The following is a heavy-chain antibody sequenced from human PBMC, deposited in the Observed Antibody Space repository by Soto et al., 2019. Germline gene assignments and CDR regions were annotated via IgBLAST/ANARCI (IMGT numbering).Heavy chain of an antibody. V-gene: IGHV3-23*01. CDR1: GFIFSNYA. J-gene: IGHJ4*02. CDR2: ISGSGGST. CDR3: APPGPPLDY. Sequence: SLRLCCAASGFIFSNYAMSWVRQAPGKGLEWVSAISGSGGSTYYADSVKGRFTISRDNSKNTLSLQMNSLRADDTAVYYCAPPGPPLDYWGQGTLVTVSS.